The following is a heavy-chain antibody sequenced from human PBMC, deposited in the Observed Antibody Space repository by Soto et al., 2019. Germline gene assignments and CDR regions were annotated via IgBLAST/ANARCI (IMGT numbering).Heavy chain of an antibody. V-gene: IGHV4-31*03. J-gene: IGHJ6*02. CDR2: IYYSGST. CDR3: ARGLYSSSYGMDV. D-gene: IGHD6-6*01. Sequence: SETLSLTCTVSGGSISSGGYYWSWIRQHPGKGLEWIGYIYYSGSTYYNPSLKSRVTISVDTSKNQFSLKLSSATAADTAVYYCARGLYSSSYGMDVWGQGTTVTVSS. CDR1: GGSISSGGYY.